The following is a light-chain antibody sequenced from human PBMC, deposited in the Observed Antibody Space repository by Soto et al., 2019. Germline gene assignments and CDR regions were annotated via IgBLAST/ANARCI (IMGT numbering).Light chain of an antibody. CDR3: QHSYKSPYT. CDR2: AAS. CDR1: QSISAY. J-gene: IGKJ2*01. Sequence: DIQMTQSPSSLSASVGDGVTITCRASQSISAYLNWYQQKPGRAPELLIYAASTLQDGVPPKFSGGGSGTDFTLTITSLQPEDSATYYCQHSYKSPYTFGPGTKVEIK. V-gene: IGKV1-39*01.